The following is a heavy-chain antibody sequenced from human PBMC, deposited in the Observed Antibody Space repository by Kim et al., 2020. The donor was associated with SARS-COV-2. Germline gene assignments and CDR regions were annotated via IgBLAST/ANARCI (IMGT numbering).Heavy chain of an antibody. J-gene: IGHJ5*02. Sequence: SETLSLTCTVSGGSISSSSYYWGWIRQPPGKGLEWIGSIYYSGSTYYNPSLKSRVTISVDTSKNQFSLKLSSVTAADTAVYYCAREGKGSFDPWGQGTLVTVSS. V-gene: IGHV4-39*02. CDR3: AREGKGSFDP. CDR1: GGSISSSSYY. CDR2: IYYSGST.